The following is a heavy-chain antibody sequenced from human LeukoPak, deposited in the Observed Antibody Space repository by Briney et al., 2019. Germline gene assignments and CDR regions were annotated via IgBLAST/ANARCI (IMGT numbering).Heavy chain of an antibody. CDR1: GFTFTGYD. Sequence: GRSLRLSCAASGFTFTGYDMHWVRQAIGKGLEWVSTIGTAGDTYYPGSVKGRFTSSRENARNSLYLHLNNLRAGDTAVYYCTRSSYDSSGSYYFDYWGQGTLVTASS. CDR3: TRSSYDSSGSYYFDY. CDR2: IGTAGDT. J-gene: IGHJ4*02. D-gene: IGHD3-22*01. V-gene: IGHV3-13*01.